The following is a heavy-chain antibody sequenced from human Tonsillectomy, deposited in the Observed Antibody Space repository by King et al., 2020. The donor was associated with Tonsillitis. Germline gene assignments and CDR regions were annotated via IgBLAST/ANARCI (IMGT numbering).Heavy chain of an antibody. V-gene: IGHV3-30*01. CDR1: GFISMGHA. Sequence: VQLVESGGGGVQPGRSLRLSCAASGFISMGHAMHWVRQTPGKGLEWVSAISSDGNKEYYGDAVRVRFNISRDNSDNTLDLKMNSLTAEDTAVYYCARDNYAYSGSFHGYWGQGTLVTVSS. D-gene: IGHD1-26*01. CDR3: ARDNYAYSGSFHGY. CDR2: ISSDGNKE. J-gene: IGHJ4*02.